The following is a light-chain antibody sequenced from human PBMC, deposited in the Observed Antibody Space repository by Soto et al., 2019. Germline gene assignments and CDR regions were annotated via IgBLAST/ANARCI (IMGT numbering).Light chain of an antibody. CDR2: SDD. CDR1: SSNIGSNA. J-gene: IGLJ3*02. CDR3: AAWGDSLNTWV. V-gene: IGLV1-44*01. Sequence: QSLLTQPPSASGTPGQRVTISCSGSSSNIGSNAVSWYQHFPGTAPKVLIYSDDQRPSGVPDRFSGSKSGTSASLAISGLQAEDEADYFCAAWGDSLNTWVFGGGTKVTVL.